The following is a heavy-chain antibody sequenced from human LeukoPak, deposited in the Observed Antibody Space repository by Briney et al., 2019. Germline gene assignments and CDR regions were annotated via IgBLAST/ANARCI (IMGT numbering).Heavy chain of an antibody. CDR3: ARIPLPTYGSGSYNWFDP. Sequence: GASVKVSCKASGGTFSSYAISWVRQAPGQGLEWMGGIIPIFGTANYAQKFQGRVTITADESTSTAYMELSSLRSEDTAVYYCARIPLPTYGSGSYNWFDPWGQGTLVTVSS. CDR1: GGTFSSYA. J-gene: IGHJ5*02. V-gene: IGHV1-69*13. D-gene: IGHD3-10*01. CDR2: IIPIFGTA.